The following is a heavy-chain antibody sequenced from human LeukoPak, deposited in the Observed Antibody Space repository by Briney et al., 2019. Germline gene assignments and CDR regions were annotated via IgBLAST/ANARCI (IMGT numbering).Heavy chain of an antibody. Sequence: ASVTVSCKASGYSFTSHYMHWVRQAPGQGLEWLGLINPSGSSTLYAQKFQGRVTITRDMSTTTDYMELSSLRSEDTAVYYCARDNSVGDVAWWFDPWGQGTLVTVSS. CDR3: ARDNSVGDVAWWFDP. CDR2: INPSGSST. J-gene: IGHJ5*02. V-gene: IGHV1-46*01. CDR1: GYSFTSHY. D-gene: IGHD1-26*01.